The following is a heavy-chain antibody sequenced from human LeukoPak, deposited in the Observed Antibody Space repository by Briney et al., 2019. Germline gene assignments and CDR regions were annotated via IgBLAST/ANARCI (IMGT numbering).Heavy chain of an antibody. Sequence: PGGSLRLSCAVSGFTLSDHDMDWVRQSPGKGLDWVGRTRSKGKNYSTQYAASVQGRFTISRDDSNNLLYLQMNSLKTEDTGVYYCTRDTLTNPLNAFDIWGQGTMVTVSS. V-gene: IGHV3-72*01. J-gene: IGHJ3*02. CDR3: TRDTLTNPLNAFDI. D-gene: IGHD2-8*01. CDR2: TRSKGKNYST. CDR1: GFTLSDHD.